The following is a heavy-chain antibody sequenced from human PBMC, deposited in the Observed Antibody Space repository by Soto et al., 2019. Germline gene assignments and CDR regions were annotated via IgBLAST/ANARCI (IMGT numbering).Heavy chain of an antibody. CDR1: GFSFSSSA. CDR3: AKVNDYSIIESNWFDA. Sequence: EVILLESGGHLVAPGESLRLSCVASGFSFSSSALTWVRQAPGKGLEWVADISGQGGTTYYADSVKGRFIISRDNSKNTLSLQMTSLRVEDTAVYYCAKVNDYSIIESNWFDAWGPGTLVTVSS. CDR2: ISGQGGTT. D-gene: IGHD4-4*01. J-gene: IGHJ5*02. V-gene: IGHV3-23*01.